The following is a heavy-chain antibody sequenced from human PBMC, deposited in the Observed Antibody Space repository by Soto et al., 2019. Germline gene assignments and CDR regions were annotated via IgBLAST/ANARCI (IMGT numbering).Heavy chain of an antibody. CDR2: IYHNGST. J-gene: IGHJ4*02. CDR3: ASSPHY. V-gene: IGHV4-59*08. Sequence: SETLSLTCTVSGGSINYFYWSWIRQPPGKGLEWIGYIYHNGSTNYNPSLKSRVTMSVDTSKNHFSLRLSSVTAADTAVYYCASSPHYWGQGTLVTVSS. CDR1: GGSINYFY.